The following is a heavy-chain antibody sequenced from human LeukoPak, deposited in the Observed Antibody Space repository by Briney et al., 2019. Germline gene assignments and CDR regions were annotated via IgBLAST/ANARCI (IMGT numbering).Heavy chain of an antibody. J-gene: IGHJ4*02. CDR3: AGGSGWLIDS. CDR1: GFTFSSYW. Sequence: GGSLRLSCAATGFTFSSYWMAWVRQGPGKGLEWVGNIKQDGSEKFYVDSVKGRFTISRDSAKNSLYLEMNSLRAEDTAVYYCAGGSGWLIDSWGQGTLVTVSS. D-gene: IGHD6-19*01. V-gene: IGHV3-7*01. CDR2: IKQDGSEK.